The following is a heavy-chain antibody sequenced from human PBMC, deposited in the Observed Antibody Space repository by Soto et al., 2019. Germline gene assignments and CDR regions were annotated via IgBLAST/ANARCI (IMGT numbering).Heavy chain of an antibody. CDR1: GFAFSNYA. V-gene: IGHV3-30*04. CDR2: IAYSDRNK. CDR3: VTHSWNY. D-gene: IGHD1-1*01. J-gene: IGHJ4*02. Sequence: PGGSLRLSCAASGFAFSNYAMHWVRQAPGKGLEWVAVIAYSDRNKHYADSVKGRFTISRDSSKNTLYLQMNSLSAEDTAVYYCVTHSWNYWGQGTLVTVSS.